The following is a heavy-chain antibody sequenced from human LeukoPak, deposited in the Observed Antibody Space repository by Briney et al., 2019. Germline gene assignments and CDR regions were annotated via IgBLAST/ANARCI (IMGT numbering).Heavy chain of an antibody. CDR1: GFTFRSYA. CDR2: ISGSGGST. V-gene: IGHV3-23*01. D-gene: IGHD6-6*01. CDR3: AKDHWSIAARPFDY. J-gene: IGHJ4*02. Sequence: PGGSLRLSCAASGFTFRSYAMSGVAQAPGKGLEWVSAISGSGGSTYYADSVKGRFTISRDNSKNTLYLQMNSLRAEDTAVYYCAKDHWSIAARPFDYWGQGTLVTVSS.